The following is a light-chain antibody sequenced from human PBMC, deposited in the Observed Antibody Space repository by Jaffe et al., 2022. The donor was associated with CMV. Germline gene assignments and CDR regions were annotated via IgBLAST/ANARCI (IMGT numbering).Light chain of an antibody. CDR3: MQGTRWPWT. CDR1: RGLVFMDGDTY. CDR2: KVY. Sequence: DDVLTQSPLFLPVTLGQPASISCRSSRGLVFMDGDTYLNWFHQRPGQPPRRLIYKVYNRDSGVPDRFSGSGSGTDFTLKIDRVEAEDVGVYYCMQGTRWPWTFGQGTKVEIK. J-gene: IGKJ1*01. V-gene: IGKV2-30*01.